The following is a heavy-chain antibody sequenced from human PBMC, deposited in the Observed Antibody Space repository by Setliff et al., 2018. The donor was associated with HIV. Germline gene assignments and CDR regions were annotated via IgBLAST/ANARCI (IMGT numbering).Heavy chain of an antibody. CDR1: GASITSGYY. J-gene: IGHJ4*02. V-gene: IGHV4-31*03. Sequence: SETLSLTCTVSGASITSGYYWSWVRQRPGRGLEWMGHIYYRGDTYYNPSLETRVTMFVDTSKNQFSRRLSPVTAADTAIYYCAKGPRGLGLRYFFDYWAQGSPVTVSS. D-gene: IGHD3-10*01. CDR2: IYYRGDT. CDR3: AKGPRGLGLRYFFDY.